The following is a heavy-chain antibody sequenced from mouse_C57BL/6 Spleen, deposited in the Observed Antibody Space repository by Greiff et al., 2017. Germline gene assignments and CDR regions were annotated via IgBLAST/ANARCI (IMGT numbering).Heavy chain of an antibody. CDR3: ARGIYDGYDVGAMDY. J-gene: IGHJ4*01. D-gene: IGHD2-3*01. CDR2: LSYDGSN. CDR1: GYSITSGYY. V-gene: IGHV3-6*01. Sequence: LLESGPGLVKPSQSLSLTCSVTGYSITSGYYWNWIRQFPGNKLEWMGYLSYDGSNNYNPSLKNRISITPATSKNQFFLKLDSVTTEDTSTYYCARGIYDGYDVGAMDYWGQGTSVTVSS.